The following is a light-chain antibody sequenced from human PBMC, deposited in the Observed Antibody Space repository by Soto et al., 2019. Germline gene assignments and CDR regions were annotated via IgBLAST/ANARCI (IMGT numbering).Light chain of an antibody. CDR1: QTINNL. J-gene: IGKJ3*01. CDR3: QHYDIYGRLT. CDR2: DAS. V-gene: IGKV1-5*01. Sequence: DIQMTQSPSTLSASVGDTVTITCRTSQTINNLLAWYQKKPGKAPGPLIFDASTVNPGVPSRFSGSGSGTDFTLTISDLQPADFATYYCQHYDIYGRLTFGPGTKVDIK.